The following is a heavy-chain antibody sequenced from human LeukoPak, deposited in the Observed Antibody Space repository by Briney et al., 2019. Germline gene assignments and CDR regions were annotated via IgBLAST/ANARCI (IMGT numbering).Heavy chain of an antibody. CDR1: GFTFDDYA. D-gene: IGHD3-22*01. CDR2: ISWNSGSI. CDR3: AKDRFSGWYYDSSGPIPDSVPWFDP. J-gene: IGHJ5*02. Sequence: GRSLRLSCAASGFTFDDYAMHWVRQAPGKGLEWVSGISWNSGSIGYADSVKGRFTISRDNAKNSLYLQMNSLRAEDTALYYCAKDRFSGWYYDSSGPIPDSVPWFDPWGQGTLVTVSS. V-gene: IGHV3-9*01.